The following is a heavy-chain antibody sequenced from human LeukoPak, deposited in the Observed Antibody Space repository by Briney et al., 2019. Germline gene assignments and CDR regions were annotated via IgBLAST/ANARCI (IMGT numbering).Heavy chain of an antibody. CDR3: TTSIEGPYYYDSSGRVIRGDY. CDR1: GFIFTNAC. CDR2: IKSKADAGTT. D-gene: IGHD3-22*01. Sequence: GGSLRLSCAASGFIFTNACMNWVRQAPGKGLEWVGRIKSKADAGTTDYAAPVKGRFTISRDDSKNTLYLQMNSLKTEDTAVYYCTTSIEGPYYYDSSGRVIRGDYWGQGTLVTVSS. V-gene: IGHV3-15*01. J-gene: IGHJ4*02.